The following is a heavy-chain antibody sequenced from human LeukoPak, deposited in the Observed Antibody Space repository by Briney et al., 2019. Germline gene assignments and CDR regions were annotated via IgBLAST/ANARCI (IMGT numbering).Heavy chain of an antibody. D-gene: IGHD3-10*01. CDR3: ARTRYYYNSRSYGAPYYFDY. CDR1: GGSISSGAYS. J-gene: IGHJ4*02. CDR2: IYYTGST. Sequence: PSQTLSLTCAVSGGSISSGAYSWSWIRQPPGKGLEWIGYIYYTGSTYYNPSLKSRVTISVDTSKNQFSLKLSSVTAADTAVYYCARTRYYYNSRSYGAPYYFDYWGQGTLVTVSS. V-gene: IGHV4-30-4*07.